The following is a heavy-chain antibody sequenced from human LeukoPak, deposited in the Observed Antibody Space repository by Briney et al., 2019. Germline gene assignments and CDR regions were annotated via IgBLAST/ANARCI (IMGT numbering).Heavy chain of an antibody. CDR1: GGSISSYY. CDR3: AREGTTMVRGVIGRGPLDY. V-gene: IGHV4-4*07. CDR2: LYTSGST. D-gene: IGHD3-10*01. Sequence: SETLSLTCTVSGGSISSYYWSWIRQPAGKGLEYIGRLYTSGSTNYNPSLKSRVTMSVDTSKNQFSLKLSSVTAADTAVYYCAREGTTMVRGVIGRGPLDYWGQGTLVTVSS. J-gene: IGHJ4*02.